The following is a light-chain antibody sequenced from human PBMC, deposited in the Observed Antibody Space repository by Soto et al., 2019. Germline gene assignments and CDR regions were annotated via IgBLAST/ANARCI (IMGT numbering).Light chain of an antibody. J-gene: IGKJ1*01. V-gene: IGKV3-20*01. Sequence: EIVVTQSPGTLSLSPGERATLSCRASQSVTSNYLAWYQQKPGQAPRLLIYAASNRSTDIADRFSGSGSGTDFTLTISRLEPEDFAMFYCQQYGSSPTTFGQGTKVEIK. CDR2: AAS. CDR1: QSVTSNY. CDR3: QQYGSSPTT.